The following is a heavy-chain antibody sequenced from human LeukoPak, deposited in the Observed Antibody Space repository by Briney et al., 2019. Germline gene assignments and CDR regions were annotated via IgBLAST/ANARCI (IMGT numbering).Heavy chain of an antibody. D-gene: IGHD3-10*01. V-gene: IGHV4-38-2*02. CDR2: IYYSGPT. Sequence: SETLSLTCTVSGYSISSGYYWGWIRQPPGKGLEWIGTIYYSGPTYYNPSLKSRVTISPDTSKNQFSLKLSSVTAADTAVYYCARTRYYYNSRSYGAPYYFDYWGQGTLVTVSS. CDR3: ARTRYYYNSRSYGAPYYFDY. CDR1: GYSISSGYY. J-gene: IGHJ4*02.